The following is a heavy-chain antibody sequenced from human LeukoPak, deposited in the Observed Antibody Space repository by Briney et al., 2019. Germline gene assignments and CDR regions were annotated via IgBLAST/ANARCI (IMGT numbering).Heavy chain of an antibody. V-gene: IGHV1-69*13. Sequence: SVKVSCKASGGTFSSYAISWVRQAPGQGLEWMGGIIPIFGTANYAQKFQGRVTITADESTSTAYMELSSLRSEDTAVYYCERGRLEWLLWEPYYMDVWGKGTTVTVSS. CDR1: GGTFSSYA. J-gene: IGHJ6*03. CDR3: ERGRLEWLLWEPYYMDV. D-gene: IGHD3-3*01. CDR2: IIPIFGTA.